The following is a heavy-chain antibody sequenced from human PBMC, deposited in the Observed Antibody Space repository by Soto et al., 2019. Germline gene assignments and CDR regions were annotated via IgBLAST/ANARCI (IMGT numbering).Heavy chain of an antibody. Sequence: SVKVSCKASGFTFTSSAMQWVRQARGQRLEWIGWIVVGSGNTNYAQKFQERVTITRDMSTSTAYMELSSLRSEDTAVYYCAADWACSGGSCPGGAFDIWGQGTMVTVSS. J-gene: IGHJ3*02. D-gene: IGHD2-15*01. CDR2: IVVGSGNT. V-gene: IGHV1-58*02. CDR1: GFTFTSSA. CDR3: AADWACSGGSCPGGAFDI.